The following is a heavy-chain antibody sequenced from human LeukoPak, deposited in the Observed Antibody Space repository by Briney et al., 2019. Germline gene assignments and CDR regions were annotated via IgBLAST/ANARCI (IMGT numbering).Heavy chain of an antibody. Sequence: GGSLRLSCAASGFTFSDHYMDWVRQAPGKGLEWVGRTRNKANSYTTEYAASVKGRFTISRDDSKNSLCLQMNSLKTEDTAVYYCARVLGYYDSSGYYYVGYFDYWGQGTLVTVPS. CDR2: TRNKANSYTT. D-gene: IGHD3-22*01. CDR1: GFTFSDHY. J-gene: IGHJ4*02. CDR3: ARVLGYYDSSGYYYVGYFDY. V-gene: IGHV3-72*01.